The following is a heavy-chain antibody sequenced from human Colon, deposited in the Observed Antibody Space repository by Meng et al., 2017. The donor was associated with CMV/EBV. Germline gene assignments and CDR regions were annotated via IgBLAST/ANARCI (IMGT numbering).Heavy chain of an antibody. J-gene: IGHJ5*02. CDR1: GYSFTSYG. CDR2: INPNSGGT. D-gene: IGHD3-22*01. V-gene: IGHV1-2*02. Sequence: ASVKVSCKASGYSFTSYGMSWVRQAPGQGLEWMGWINPNSGGTNYAQKFQGRVTMTRDTSISTAYMELSRLRSDDTAVYYCARDHGQWLLLGWFDPWGQGTLVTVSS. CDR3: ARDHGQWLLLGWFDP.